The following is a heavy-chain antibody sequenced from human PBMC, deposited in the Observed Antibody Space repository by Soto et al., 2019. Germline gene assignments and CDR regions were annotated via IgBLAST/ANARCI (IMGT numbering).Heavy chain of an antibody. CDR2: IYYSGST. D-gene: IGHD1-7*01. Sequence: PSETLSLTCTVSGGSISSGDYYWSWIRQPPGKGLEWIGYIYYSGSTYYNPSLKSRVTISVDTSKNQFSLKLSSVTAADTAVYYCATISLYNWNYYFDYWGQGTLVTVSS. V-gene: IGHV4-30-4*01. CDR3: ATISLYNWNYYFDY. J-gene: IGHJ4*02. CDR1: GGSISSGDYY.